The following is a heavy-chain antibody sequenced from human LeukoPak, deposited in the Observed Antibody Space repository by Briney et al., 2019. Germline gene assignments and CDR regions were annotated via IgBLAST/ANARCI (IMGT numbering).Heavy chain of an antibody. CDR1: GLTLSSCA. V-gene: IGHV3-23*01. J-gene: IGHJ4*03. D-gene: IGHD2-15*01. CDR2: ISISGDT. CDR3: AKELRPDDY. Sequence: GGSLRLSCAASGLTLSSCAMSWVRQAPGKGLEWVSSISISGDTYYADFVKGRFTLSRDSSMDTLYLQMNSLRVEDTAVYYCAKELRPDDYWGQGTLVTVSS.